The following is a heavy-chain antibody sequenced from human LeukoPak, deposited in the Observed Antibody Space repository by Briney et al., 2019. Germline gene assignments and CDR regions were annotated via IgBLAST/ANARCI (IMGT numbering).Heavy chain of an antibody. CDR1: GFTFSTYW. J-gene: IGHJ4*02. D-gene: IGHD1-7*01. Sequence: PGGSLRLSCAASGFTFSTYWMHWVPQAPGKGLVWVSRMNNDGSTTNYADSVKGRFTISRDNAKNTLYLQMNSLRAEDTAVYYCATAGNYRFDYWGLGTLVTVSS. CDR3: ATAGNYRFDY. CDR2: MNNDGSTT. V-gene: IGHV3-74*01.